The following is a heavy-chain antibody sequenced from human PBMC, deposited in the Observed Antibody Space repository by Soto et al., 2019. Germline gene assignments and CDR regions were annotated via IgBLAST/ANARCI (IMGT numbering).Heavy chain of an antibody. D-gene: IGHD6-6*01. CDR3: AREIAARIHTYYFDY. Sequence: GGSLRLSCAASGFTVSSNYMSWVRQAPGKGLEWVSVIYSGGSTYYADSVKGRFTISRDNSKNTLYLQMNSLRAEDTAVYYCAREIAARIHTYYFDYWGQGTLVTVSS. J-gene: IGHJ4*02. CDR1: GFTVSSNY. V-gene: IGHV3-66*01. CDR2: IYSGGST.